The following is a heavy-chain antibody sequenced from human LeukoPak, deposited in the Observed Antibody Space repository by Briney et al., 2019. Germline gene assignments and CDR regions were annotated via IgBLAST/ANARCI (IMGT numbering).Heavy chain of an antibody. J-gene: IGHJ4*02. Sequence: PGGSLRLSCVTSGFTFSTYAMSWVRQAPGKGLEWVSIISGDGGSTVYADSVKGRFTISRDSSKSTMFLQMNSLRADDTAVYYCAKGLGAYCGGGCYSRVFGSWGQGTLVTVSS. CDR3: AKGLGAYCGGGCYSRVFGS. V-gene: IGHV3-23*01. CDR1: GFTFSTYA. D-gene: IGHD2-21*02. CDR2: ISGDGGST.